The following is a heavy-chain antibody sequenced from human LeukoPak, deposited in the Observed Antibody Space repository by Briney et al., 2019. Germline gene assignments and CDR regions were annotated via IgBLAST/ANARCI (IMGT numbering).Heavy chain of an antibody. J-gene: IGHJ4*02. D-gene: IGHD1-26*01. CDR3: ARFSGSYYSYFDY. V-gene: IGHV5-51*01. Sequence: PGESLKISCKGSGYSFTNYWIGWVRQLPGKGLEWIGIVYIGDSDTRYSPSFEGQVTISADKSISTAYLQWSSLKASDTAMYYCARFSGSYYSYFDYWGQGTLVTVSS. CDR1: GYSFTNYW. CDR2: VYIGDSDT.